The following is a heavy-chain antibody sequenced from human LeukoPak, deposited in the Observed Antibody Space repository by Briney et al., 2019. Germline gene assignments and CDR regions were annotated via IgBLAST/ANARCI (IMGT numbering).Heavy chain of an antibody. CDR1: GGSFSGYY. CDR3: ARGNSSSCPDY. J-gene: IGHJ4*02. Sequence: SETLSLTCAAYGGSFSGYYWSWIRQPPGKGLEWIGEINHSGSTNYNPSLKSRVTISVDTSKNQFSLKLGSVTAADTAVYYCARGNSSSCPDYWGQGTLVTVSS. D-gene: IGHD6-13*01. CDR2: INHSGST. V-gene: IGHV4-34*01.